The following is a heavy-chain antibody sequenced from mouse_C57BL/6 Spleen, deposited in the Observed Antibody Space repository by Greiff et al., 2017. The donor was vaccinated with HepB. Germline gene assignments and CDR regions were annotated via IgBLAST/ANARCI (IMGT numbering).Heavy chain of an antibody. V-gene: IGHV3-6*01. Sequence: VQLQQSGPGLVKPSQSLSLTCSVTGYSITSGYYWNWIRQFPGNKLEWMGYISYDGSNNYNPSLKNRISITRDTSKNQFFLKLNSVTTEDTATYYCASPLRNYFDYWGQGTTLTVSS. CDR2: ISYDGSN. CDR3: ASPLRNYFDY. CDR1: GYSITSGYY. J-gene: IGHJ2*01. D-gene: IGHD1-1*01.